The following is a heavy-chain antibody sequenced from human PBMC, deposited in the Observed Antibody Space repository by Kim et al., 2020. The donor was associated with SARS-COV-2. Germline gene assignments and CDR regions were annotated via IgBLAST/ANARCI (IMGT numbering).Heavy chain of an antibody. CDR3: AKGVGSYLSSPLDH. D-gene: IGHD6-19*01. V-gene: IGHV3-23*01. CDR2: INSGDGANT. CDR1: GITFSNSA. J-gene: IGHJ4*01. Sequence: GGSLRLSCTASGITFSNSAMTWVRQAPGKGLEWVSVINSGDGANTYYADSVKGRFTISRDNSMNTLYLQMNSLRAEDTAVFYCAKGVGSYLSSPLDHWG.